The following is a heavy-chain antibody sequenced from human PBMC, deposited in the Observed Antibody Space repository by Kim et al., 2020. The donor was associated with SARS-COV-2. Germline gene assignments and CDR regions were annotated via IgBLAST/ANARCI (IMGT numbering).Heavy chain of an antibody. Sequence: SETLSLTCAVYGGSFSGYYWSWIRQPPGKGLEWIGEINHSGSTNYNPSLKSRVTISVDTSKNQFSLKLSSVTAADTAVYYCARGKNRGSGSLGLNWGQGTLVTVSS. CDR1: GGSFSGYY. J-gene: IGHJ4*02. CDR2: INHSGST. V-gene: IGHV4-34*01. D-gene: IGHD3-10*01. CDR3: ARGKNRGSGSLGLN.